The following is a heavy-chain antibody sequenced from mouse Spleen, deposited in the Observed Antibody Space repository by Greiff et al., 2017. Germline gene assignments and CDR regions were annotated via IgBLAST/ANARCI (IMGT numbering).Heavy chain of an antibody. Sequence: QVQLKQPGAELVKPGASVKLSCKASGYTFTSYWMHWVKQRPGRGLEWIGRIDPNSGGTKYNEKFKSKATLTVDKPSSTAYMQLSSLTSEDSAVYYCARSDTTVVADYAMDYWGQGTSVTVSS. CDR1: GYTFTSYW. CDR3: ARSDTTVVADYAMDY. CDR2: IDPNSGGT. J-gene: IGHJ4*01. D-gene: IGHD1-1*01. V-gene: IGHV1-72*01.